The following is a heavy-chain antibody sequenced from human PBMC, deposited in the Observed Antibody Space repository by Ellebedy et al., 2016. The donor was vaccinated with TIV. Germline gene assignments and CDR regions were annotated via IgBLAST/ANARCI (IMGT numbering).Heavy chain of an antibody. CDR2: IYHSGIT. V-gene: IGHV4-34*01. CDR1: SGSFSGYY. CDR3: ARVGSSAINGFDY. Sequence: SETLSLXCAVYSGSFSGYYWSWIRQPPGKGLEWIASIYHSGITNYNPSLKSRITISVDTSKNQFSLKLSSVTAADTAVYYCARVGSSAINGFDYWGQGTLVTVSS. D-gene: IGHD2-2*01. J-gene: IGHJ4*02.